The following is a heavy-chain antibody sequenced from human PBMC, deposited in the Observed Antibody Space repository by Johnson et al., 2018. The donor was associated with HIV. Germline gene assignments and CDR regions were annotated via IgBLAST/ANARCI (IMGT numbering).Heavy chain of an antibody. V-gene: IGHV3-20*04. Sequence: VQLVESGGGVVRPWGSLRLSCAASGFTFDDYGMTWVRQAPGKGLEWVSGINWNGGSIGYADSVKGRFTISRDNAKNTLYLQMNSLRAEDTAVYYCATGGGPAYEIWGQGTMVTVSS. CDR2: INWNGGSI. J-gene: IGHJ3*02. D-gene: IGHD3-10*01. CDR3: ATGGGPAYEI. CDR1: GFTFDDYG.